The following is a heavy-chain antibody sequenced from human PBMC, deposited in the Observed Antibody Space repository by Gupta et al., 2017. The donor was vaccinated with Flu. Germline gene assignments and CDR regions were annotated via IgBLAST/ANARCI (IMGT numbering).Heavy chain of an antibody. J-gene: IGHJ6*03. Sequence: EVQLVESGGGLVQPGRSLRLSCAASGFPFDDYAMHWVRQAPGKGLEWVSGISWNSGSIGYADSVKGRFTISRDNAKNSLYLQMNSLRAEDTALYYCAKAAGDLYYYYYMDVWGKGTTVTVSS. V-gene: IGHV3-9*01. CDR1: GFPFDDYA. D-gene: IGHD7-27*01. CDR2: ISWNSGSI. CDR3: AKAAGDLYYYYYMDV.